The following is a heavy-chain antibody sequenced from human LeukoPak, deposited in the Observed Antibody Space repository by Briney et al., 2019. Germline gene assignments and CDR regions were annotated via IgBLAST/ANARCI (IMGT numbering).Heavy chain of an antibody. CDR2: ISSSSSYI. D-gene: IGHD3-22*01. CDR1: GFTFSSYS. J-gene: IGHJ3*02. Sequence: GGSLRLSCAASGFTFSSYSMNWVRQAPGKGLEWVSSISSSSSYIYYADSVKGRFTISRDNAKNSLYLQMNSLRAEDTAVYYCARDRRYYDSSGYYYVAFDIWGQGTMVTVSS. CDR3: ARDRRYYDSSGYYYVAFDI. V-gene: IGHV3-21*01.